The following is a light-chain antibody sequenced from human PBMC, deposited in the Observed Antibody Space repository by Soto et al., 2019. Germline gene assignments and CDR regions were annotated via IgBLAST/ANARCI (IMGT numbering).Light chain of an antibody. CDR3: QQSYSTPIT. Sequence: RVTITCRASQSISSYLNWYQQKPGKAPKLLIYAASSLQSGVPSRFSGSGSGTDCTLTISSLQPEDVATYYCQQSYSTPITLGQGTRLEIK. V-gene: IGKV1-39*01. CDR2: AAS. CDR1: QSISSY. J-gene: IGKJ5*01.